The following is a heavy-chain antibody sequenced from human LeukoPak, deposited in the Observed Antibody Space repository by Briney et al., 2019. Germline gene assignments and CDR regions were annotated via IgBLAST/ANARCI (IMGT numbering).Heavy chain of an antibody. J-gene: IGHJ4*02. D-gene: IGHD2-15*01. CDR3: ASEGYCSGGSCYRGVYFDY. CDR1: GGSISSSSYY. CDR2: IYYSGST. V-gene: IGHV4-39*07. Sequence: PSETLSLTCTVSGGSISSSSYYWGWIRQPPGKGLEWIGSIYYSGSTYYNPSLKSRVTISVDTSKNQFSLKLSSVTAADTAVYYCASEGYCSGGSCYRGVYFDYWGQGTLVTVSS.